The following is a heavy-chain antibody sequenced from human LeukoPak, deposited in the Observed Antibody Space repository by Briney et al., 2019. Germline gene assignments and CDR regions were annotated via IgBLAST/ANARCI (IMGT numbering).Heavy chain of an antibody. J-gene: IGHJ4*02. CDR3: VRHSGTYYDY. CDR2: IKHDGSEK. CDR1: GFTFISYW. Sequence: GGSLRVSCAASGFTFISYWMTWVRQAPGKGLEWVANIKHDGSEKFNVDSVKGRFTIARENAKNSLYLQMNSLRAEDTAAYYCVRHSGTYYDYWGQRTVVTVSS. V-gene: IGHV3-7*01. D-gene: IGHD1-26*01.